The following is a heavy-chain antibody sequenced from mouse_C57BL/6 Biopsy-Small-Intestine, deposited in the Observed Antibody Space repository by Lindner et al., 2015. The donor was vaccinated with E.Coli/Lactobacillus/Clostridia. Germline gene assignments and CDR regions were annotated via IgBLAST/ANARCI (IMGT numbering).Heavy chain of an antibody. Sequence: VQLQESGPELVKPGASVKMSCKASGYTFTDYYMNWVKQSHGKSLEWIGVINPYNGGTSYNQKFKGKATLTVDKSSSTAYMELNSLTSEDSAVYYCARPKDSSFDYWGQGTTLTVSS. J-gene: IGHJ2*01. CDR3: ARPKDSSFDY. D-gene: IGHD3-2*01. V-gene: IGHV1-19*01. CDR1: GYTFTDYY. CDR2: INPYNGGT.